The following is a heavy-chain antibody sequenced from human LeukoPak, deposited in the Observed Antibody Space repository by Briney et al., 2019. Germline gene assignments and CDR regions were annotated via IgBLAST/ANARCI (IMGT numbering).Heavy chain of an antibody. D-gene: IGHD3-22*01. J-gene: IGHJ4*02. V-gene: IGHV3-23*01. CDR2: ISGSGGST. CDR3: ARYYYDSSGFTTRFDY. Sequence: GGSLRLSCAASGFTFSSYGMSWVRQAPGKGLEWVSAISGSGGSTYYADSVKGRFTISRDNSKNTLYLQMNSLRAEDTAVYYCARYYYDSSGFTTRFDYWGQGTLVTVSS. CDR1: GFTFSSYG.